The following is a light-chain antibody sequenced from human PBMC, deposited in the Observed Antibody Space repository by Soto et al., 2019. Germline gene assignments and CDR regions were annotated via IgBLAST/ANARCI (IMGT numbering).Light chain of an antibody. CDR3: SSYTSSSTVV. CDR2: DVS. V-gene: IGLV2-14*01. Sequence: QSALTQPASVSGSPGQSITISCTGTSSDVGGYNYVSWYQQHPGKAPKLMIYDVSNRPSGVSNRFSGSKSDNTASLTISGLQAEDEADYYCSSYTSSSTVVFGGGTSSPS. J-gene: IGLJ2*01. CDR1: SSDVGGYNY.